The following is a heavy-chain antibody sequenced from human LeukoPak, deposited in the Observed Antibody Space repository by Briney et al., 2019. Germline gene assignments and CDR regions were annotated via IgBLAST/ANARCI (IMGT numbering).Heavy chain of an antibody. CDR2: IYTSGST. J-gene: IGHJ6*03. CDR1: GGSISSYY. V-gene: IGHV4-4*07. Sequence: SETLSLTCTVSGGSISSYYWSWIRQPAGKGLEWIGRIYTSGSTNYNPSLKSRVTMSVDTSKNQFSLKLSSVTAADTAVYYCARSGSLYSSGWYRSSNYYYYMDVWGKGTTVTISS. D-gene: IGHD6-19*01. CDR3: ARSGSLYSSGWYRSSNYYYYMDV.